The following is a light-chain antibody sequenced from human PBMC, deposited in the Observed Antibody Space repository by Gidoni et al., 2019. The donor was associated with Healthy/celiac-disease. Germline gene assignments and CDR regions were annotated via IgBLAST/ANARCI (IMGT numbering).Light chain of an antibody. J-gene: IGKJ4*01. CDR2: GAS. V-gene: IGKV3-20*01. Sequence: EIVLTQSPGTLSLSPGERATLSCRASQRVSSSYLAWYQQKPGQAPRLLIYGASSRATGIPDRFSGSGYGTDFTLTISRLEPEDFAVYYCQQYGSLPRTFGGGTKVEIK. CDR3: QQYGSLPRT. CDR1: QRVSSSY.